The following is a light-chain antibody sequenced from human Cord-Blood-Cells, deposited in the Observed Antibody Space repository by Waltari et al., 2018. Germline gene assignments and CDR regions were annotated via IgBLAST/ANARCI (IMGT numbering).Light chain of an antibody. CDR2: GAS. J-gene: IGKJ1*01. CDR3: QQYET. Sequence: EIVMTQSPATLSVSPGERATLSCRASQSVSSNLAWYQQKPGQAPRLLIYGASTRATGIPARFSGSGSGTEVTLTISSLQSEDFAVYYCQQYETFGQGTKVEIK. CDR1: QSVSSN. V-gene: IGKV3-15*01.